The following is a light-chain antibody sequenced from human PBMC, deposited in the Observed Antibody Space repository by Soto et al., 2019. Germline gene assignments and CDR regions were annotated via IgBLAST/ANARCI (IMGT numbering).Light chain of an antibody. Sequence: DIQMAQSPSSLSASVGDSVTITCRPSQRISTFLNSYQQKPGKAPKLLISATSNLENGGPSRFSGSRSGTDFTRTITSLQPENFATHYCQQSHSTCSFGQGTKV. V-gene: IGKV1-39*01. CDR3: QQSHSTCS. CDR1: QRISTF. CDR2: ATS. J-gene: IGKJ1*01.